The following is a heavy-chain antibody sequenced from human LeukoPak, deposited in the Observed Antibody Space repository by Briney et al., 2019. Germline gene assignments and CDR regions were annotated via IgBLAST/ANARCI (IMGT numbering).Heavy chain of an antibody. CDR1: GESINNYY. D-gene: IGHD2/OR15-2a*01. CDR3: AREDSTLGIDY. Sequence: PSETLSLTCTVSGESINNYYWTWIRQPPGKGLEWIGYIYYIGSTNHNPSLKSRVTISADMSKNQFSLKLSSVTAADTAVYYCAREDSTLGIDYWGQGTLVTVSS. V-gene: IGHV4-59*01. J-gene: IGHJ4*02. CDR2: IYYIGST.